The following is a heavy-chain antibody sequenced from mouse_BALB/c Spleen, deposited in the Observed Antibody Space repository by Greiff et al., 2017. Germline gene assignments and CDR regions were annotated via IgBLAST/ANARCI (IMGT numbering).Heavy chain of an antibody. CDR1: GYAFSSSW. CDR2: IYPGDGDT. Sequence: QVQLQQSGPELVKPGASVKISCKASGYAFSSSWMNWVKQRPGQGLEWIGRIYPGDGDTNYNGKFKGKATLTADKSSSTAYMQLSSLTSVDSAVYFCARSRDGYYDYWGQGTTLTVSS. CDR3: ARSRDGYYDY. V-gene: IGHV1-82*01. J-gene: IGHJ2*01. D-gene: IGHD2-3*01.